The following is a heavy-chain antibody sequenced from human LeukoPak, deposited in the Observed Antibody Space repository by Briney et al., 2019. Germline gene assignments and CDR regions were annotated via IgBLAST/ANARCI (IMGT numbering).Heavy chain of an antibody. CDR2: ISAYNGNT. V-gene: IGHV1-18*01. J-gene: IGHJ4*02. D-gene: IGHD6-19*01. CDR1: GYTFTSYA. Sequence: ASVKVSCKASGYTFTSYAMNWVRQAPGQGLEWMGWISAYNGNTNYAQKLQGRVTMTTDTSTSTAYMELRSLRSDDTAVYYCARDSSGWDFDYWGQGTLVTVSS. CDR3: ARDSSGWDFDY.